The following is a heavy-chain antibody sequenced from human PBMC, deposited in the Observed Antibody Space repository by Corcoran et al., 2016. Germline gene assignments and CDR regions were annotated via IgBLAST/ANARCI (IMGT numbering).Heavy chain of an antibody. Sequence: EVQLVQSGAEVKKPGESLKISCKGSGYSFTSYWIGWVRQMPGKGLEWMGIIYPCDSDTRYSPSFQGQVTISADKSISTAYLQWSSLKASDTAMYYCARQSPPTTVTSLNYFDYWGQGTLVTVSS. CDR2: IYPCDSDT. CDR3: ARQSPPTTVTSLNYFDY. V-gene: IGHV5-51*01. J-gene: IGHJ4*02. D-gene: IGHD4-4*01. CDR1: GYSFTSYW.